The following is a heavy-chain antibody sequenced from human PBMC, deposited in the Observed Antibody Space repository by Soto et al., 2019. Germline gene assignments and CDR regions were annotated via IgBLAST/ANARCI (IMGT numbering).Heavy chain of an antibody. Sequence: QVQLVQSGAELKKPGSSVKVSCKASGGTFNTSGISWVRQAPGQGIEWMGGIIPLFGTTNYAQRFKGRVTITADESTNTVHMELSSLRFGDTAIYYCARARGTSWYNWFDPWRQGTLVTVSS. D-gene: IGHD1-26*01. V-gene: IGHV1-69*01. CDR2: IIPLFGTT. J-gene: IGHJ5*02. CDR1: GGTFNTSG. CDR3: ARARGTSWYNWFDP.